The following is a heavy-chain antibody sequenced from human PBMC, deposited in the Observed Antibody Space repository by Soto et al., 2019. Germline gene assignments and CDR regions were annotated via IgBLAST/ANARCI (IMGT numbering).Heavy chain of an antibody. J-gene: IGHJ6*02. Sequence: PGGSLRLSCAASGFTFSSYGMHWVRQAPGKGLEWVAVIWYDGSNKYYADSVKGRFTISRDNSKNTLYLQMNSLRAEDTAVYYCARDRKTIITMIVSYYYYGMDVWGQGTTVTVSS. V-gene: IGHV3-33*01. CDR3: ARDRKTIITMIVSYYYYGMDV. CDR2: IWYDGSNK. CDR1: GFTFSSYG. D-gene: IGHD3-22*01.